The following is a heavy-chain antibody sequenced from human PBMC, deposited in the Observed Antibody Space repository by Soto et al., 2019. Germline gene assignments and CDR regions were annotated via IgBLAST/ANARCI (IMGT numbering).Heavy chain of an antibody. CDR3: ARSPAGPRITIFGVGPNWFDP. CDR1: GGSISSSSYY. Sequence: SETLSLTCTVSGGSISSSSYYWGWIRQPPGKGLEWIGSIYYSGSTYYNPPLKSRVTISVDTSKNQFSLKLSSVTAADTAVYYCARSPAGPRITIFGVGPNWFDPWGQGTLVTVSS. J-gene: IGHJ5*02. V-gene: IGHV4-39*01. CDR2: IYYSGST. D-gene: IGHD3-3*01.